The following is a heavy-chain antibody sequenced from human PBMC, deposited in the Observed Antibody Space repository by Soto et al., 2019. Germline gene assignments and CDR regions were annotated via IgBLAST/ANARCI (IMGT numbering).Heavy chain of an antibody. CDR2: IYYSGST. D-gene: IGHD3-10*01. Sequence: SETLSLTCTVSGSSISSYYWSWIRQPPGKGLEWIGYIYYSGSTNYNPSLKSRVTISVDTSKNQFSLKLSSVTAADTAVYYCAREYGSGPEGGMDVWGQGTTVT. V-gene: IGHV4-59*01. CDR1: GSSISSYY. CDR3: AREYGSGPEGGMDV. J-gene: IGHJ6*02.